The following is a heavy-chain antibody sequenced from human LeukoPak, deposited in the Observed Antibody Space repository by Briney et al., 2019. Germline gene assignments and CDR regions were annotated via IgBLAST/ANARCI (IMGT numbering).Heavy chain of an antibody. V-gene: IGHV3-74*01. Sequence: GESLRLSCAASGFTFSSYTMNWVRQAPGKGLVWVSHINRDGSTTYYADSVKGRFTISRDNAKNTLYLQMNSLRAEDTAVYYCAMDAAVKDSWGQGTLVTVSS. J-gene: IGHJ4*02. CDR3: AMDAAVKDS. D-gene: IGHD4-17*01. CDR1: GFTFSSYT. CDR2: INRDGSTT.